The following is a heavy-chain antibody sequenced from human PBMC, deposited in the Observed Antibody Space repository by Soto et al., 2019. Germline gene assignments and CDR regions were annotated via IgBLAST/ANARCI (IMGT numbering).Heavy chain of an antibody. CDR3: ARELKYCSGGSCNYYMDV. CDR1: GFTFSSYG. V-gene: IGHV3-33*01. D-gene: IGHD2-15*01. Sequence: QVQLVESGGGVVQPGRSLRLSCAASGFTFSSYGMHWVRQAPGKGLERVAVIWYDGSNKYYADSVKGRFTISRDNSKNTLYLQMNSLRAEDTAVYYCARELKYCSGGSCNYYMDVWGKGTTVTVSS. CDR2: IWYDGSNK. J-gene: IGHJ6*03.